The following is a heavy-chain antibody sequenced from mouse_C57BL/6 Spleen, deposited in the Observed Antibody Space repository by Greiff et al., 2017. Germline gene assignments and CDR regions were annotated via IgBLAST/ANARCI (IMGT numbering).Heavy chain of an antibody. D-gene: IGHD1-1*01. V-gene: IGHV1-82*01. J-gene: IGHJ2*01. CDR3: ARELRDY. Sequence: QVQLQQSGPELVKPGASVKISCKASGYAFSSSWMNWVKQRPGKGLEWIGRIYPGDGDTNYNGKFKGKATLTADKSSSTAYMQLSSLTSEDSAVYFCARELRDYWGQGTTLTVSS. CDR2: IYPGDGDT. CDR1: GYAFSSSW.